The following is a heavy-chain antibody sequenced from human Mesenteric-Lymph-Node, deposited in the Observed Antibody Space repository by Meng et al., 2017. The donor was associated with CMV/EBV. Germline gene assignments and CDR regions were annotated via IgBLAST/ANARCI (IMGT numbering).Heavy chain of an antibody. V-gene: IGHV3-30*02. CDR1: GFTFSNFG. CDR3: AKELEYSSREAY. D-gene: IGHD6-6*01. CDR2: IRYDGTNE. J-gene: IGHJ4*02. Sequence: GESLKISCVASGFTFSNFGIYWVRLAPGKGLEWVASIRYDGTNEYYADSVKGRFTISRDNSKNTLYLQMNSLRAEDTAVYYCAKELEYSSREAYWGQGTLVTVSS.